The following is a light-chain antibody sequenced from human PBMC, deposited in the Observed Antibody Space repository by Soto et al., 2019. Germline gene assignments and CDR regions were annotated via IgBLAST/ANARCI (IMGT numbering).Light chain of an antibody. CDR1: QSINRF. V-gene: IGKV1-39*01. J-gene: IGKJ5*01. Sequence: DIHLTQSPSSLSASVGDRVTITCRASQSINRFLNWYQQKPGKAPKLLIYAASSLQSGVPSRFSGSGSGTDFTLTISSLQPEDFATYYCQQSYSPPPVTFGQGTRLEI. CDR2: AAS. CDR3: QQSYSPPPVT.